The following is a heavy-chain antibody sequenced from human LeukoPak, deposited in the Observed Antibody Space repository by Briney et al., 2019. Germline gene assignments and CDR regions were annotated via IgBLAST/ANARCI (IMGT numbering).Heavy chain of an antibody. CDR1: GFTFSSYA. V-gene: IGHV3-30-3*01. J-gene: IGHJ1*01. Sequence: PGGSLRLSCAASGFTFSSYAMHWVRQAPGKGLEWVAVISYDGSNKYYADSVKGRFTISRDNSKNTLYLQMNSLRAEDTAVYYCARDLTTVTTMYFQHWGQGTLVTVSS. D-gene: IGHD4-17*01. CDR2: ISYDGSNK. CDR3: ARDLTTVTTMYFQH.